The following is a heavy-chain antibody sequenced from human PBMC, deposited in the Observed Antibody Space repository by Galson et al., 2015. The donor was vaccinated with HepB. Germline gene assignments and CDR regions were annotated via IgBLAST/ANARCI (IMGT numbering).Heavy chain of an antibody. D-gene: IGHD2-15*01. CDR3: ARSGYCSGGSCPTTLVYSFYGMDV. CDR1: GYTFPIYG. J-gene: IGHJ6*02. V-gene: IGHV1-18*01. CDR2: ISAYNGNT. Sequence: SVKVSCKASGYTFPIYGINWVRQAPGQGLEWMGWISAYNGNTNYAQKLQGRVTMTTDTDKSIAYMELRSLGSDDTAVYYCARSGYCSGGSCPTTLVYSFYGMDVWGQGTTVTVSS.